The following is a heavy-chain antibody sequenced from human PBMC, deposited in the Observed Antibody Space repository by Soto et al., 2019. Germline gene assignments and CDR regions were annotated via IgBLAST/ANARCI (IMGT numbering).Heavy chain of an antibody. CDR3: ARTYYDILTGYYGGDAFDI. J-gene: IGHJ3*02. CDR2: IYYSGST. V-gene: IGHV4-59*01. Sequence: QVQLQESGPGLVKPSETLSLTCTVSGGSISSYYWSWIRQPPGKGLEWIGYIYYSGSTNYNPSIKSRVTISGDTSKNQFSLKLSSVTAADTAVYYCARTYYDILTGYYGGDAFDIWGQGTMVTVSS. D-gene: IGHD3-9*01. CDR1: GGSISSYY.